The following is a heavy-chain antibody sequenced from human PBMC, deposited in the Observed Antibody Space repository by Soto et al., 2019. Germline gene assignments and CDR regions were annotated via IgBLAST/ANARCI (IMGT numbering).Heavy chain of an antibody. CDR2: IIPIFGTA. V-gene: IGHV1-69*06. D-gene: IGHD6-13*01. CDR1: GGTFSSYA. CDR3: AKDERQQDYYFDY. Sequence: QGQLVQSGAEVKKPGSWVKVSCKASGGTFSSYAISWVRQAPGQGLEWMGGIIPIFGTANYAQKFQARVTISPDKSAGTAYMELSSLRSEDTAVYYCAKDERQQDYYFDYWGRGPQVTVSS. J-gene: IGHJ4*02.